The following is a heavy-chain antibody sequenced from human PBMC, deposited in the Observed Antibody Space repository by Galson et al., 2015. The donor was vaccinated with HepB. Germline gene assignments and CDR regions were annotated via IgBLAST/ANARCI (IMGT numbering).Heavy chain of an antibody. J-gene: IGHJ4*02. CDR2: ISYDGSNR. CDR1: GFTFSSYG. Sequence: SLRLSCAASGFTFSSYGMHWVRQAPGKGLEWVAVISYDGSNRYYADSVKGRFTISRDNSKNTLYLQMNSLRAEDTAAYYCARGEGIAAENYWGQGTLVTVSS. CDR3: ARGEGIAAENY. V-gene: IGHV3-30*03. D-gene: IGHD6-13*01.